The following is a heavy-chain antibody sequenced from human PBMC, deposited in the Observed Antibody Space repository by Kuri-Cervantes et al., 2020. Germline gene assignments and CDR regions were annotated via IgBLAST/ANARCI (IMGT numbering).Heavy chain of an antibody. CDR2: IYYSGST. CDR3: ARVGYSYATYGMDV. V-gene: IGHV4-34*09. D-gene: IGHD5-18*01. J-gene: IGHJ6*02. CDR1: GGSFSDYY. Sequence: LRLSCAVYGGSFSDYYWNWVRQPPGKGLEWIGYIYYSGSTYYNPSLKSRVTISVDTSKNQFSLKLSSVTAADTAVYYCARVGYSYATYGMDVWGQGTTVTVSS.